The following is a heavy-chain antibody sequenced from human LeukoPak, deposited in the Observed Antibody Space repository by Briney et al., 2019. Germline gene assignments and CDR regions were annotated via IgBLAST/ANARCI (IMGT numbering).Heavy chain of an antibody. V-gene: IGHV3-33*01. D-gene: IGHD6-19*01. CDR2: ILYDGSKK. J-gene: IGHJ4*02. CDR3: ARYYSHTSAWSEGGLDQ. Sequence: PGGSLRLSCAASGVPFSTFGMHWVRQAPGKGPEWVAVILYDGSKKYYIAFAEGRFTISRDNSRNTLYLQMNSLRAEDTAVYYCARYYSHTSAWSEGGLDQWGQGTLVTVSS. CDR1: GVPFSTFG.